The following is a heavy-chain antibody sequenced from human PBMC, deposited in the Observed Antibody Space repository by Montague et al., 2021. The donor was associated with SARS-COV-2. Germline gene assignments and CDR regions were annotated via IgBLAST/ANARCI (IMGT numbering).Heavy chain of an antibody. V-gene: IGHV3-11*05. CDR1: GFTFSDFY. CDR2: ISSTTIYT. Sequence: SLRLSCAASGFTFSDFYMSWIRQAPGKGLECVSYISSTTIYTNYADSVKGRFTISRDNAKNSLYLQMNSLRAEDTAVYYCARGIPPVYWGQGTPVTVSS. D-gene: IGHD1-14*01. CDR3: ARGIPPVY. J-gene: IGHJ4*02.